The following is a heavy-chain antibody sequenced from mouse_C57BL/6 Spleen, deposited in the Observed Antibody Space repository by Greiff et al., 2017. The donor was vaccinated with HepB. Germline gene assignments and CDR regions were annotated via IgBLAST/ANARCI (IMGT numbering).Heavy chain of an antibody. Sequence: EVMLVESGGGLVKPGGSLKLSCAASGFTFSSYAMSWVRQTPEKRLEWVATISDGGSYTYYPDNVKGRFTISRDNAKNNLYLQMSHLKSEDTAMYYCARVGYSHYYAMDYWGQGTSVTVSS. CDR2: ISDGGSYT. CDR1: GFTFSSYA. V-gene: IGHV5-4*03. J-gene: IGHJ4*01. CDR3: ARVGYSHYYAMDY. D-gene: IGHD2-14*01.